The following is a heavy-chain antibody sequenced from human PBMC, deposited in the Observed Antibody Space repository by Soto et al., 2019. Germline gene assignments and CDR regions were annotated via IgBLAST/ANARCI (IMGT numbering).Heavy chain of an antibody. CDR1: GFTFSDFY. CDR3: VRDDPGLGMDY. Sequence: GGSLRLSCGASGFTFSDFYMSWIRQAPGKGLEWLSYISSSATSIHYADSVKGRFTISRDNAKNTLYLQMNSLRAEDTAVYFCVRDDPGLGMDYWGLGTLVTAPQ. CDR2: ISSSATSI. V-gene: IGHV3-11*04. J-gene: IGHJ4*02. D-gene: IGHD1-26*01.